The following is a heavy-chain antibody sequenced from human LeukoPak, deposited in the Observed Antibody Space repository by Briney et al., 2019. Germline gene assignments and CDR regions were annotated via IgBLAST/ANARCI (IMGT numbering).Heavy chain of an antibody. Sequence: PGGSLRLSCAASGFTFSSYAMSWVRQAPGKGLEWVSAISGSGGSTYYADSVKGRFTISGDNSKNTLYLQMNSLRAEDTAVYYCAKGIRGYSGYDYDYWGQGTLVTVSS. D-gene: IGHD5-12*01. CDR2: ISGSGGST. CDR3: AKGIRGYSGYDYDY. V-gene: IGHV3-23*01. J-gene: IGHJ4*02. CDR1: GFTFSSYA.